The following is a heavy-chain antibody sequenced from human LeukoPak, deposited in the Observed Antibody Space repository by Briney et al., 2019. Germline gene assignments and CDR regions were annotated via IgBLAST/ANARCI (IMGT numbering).Heavy chain of an antibody. D-gene: IGHD3-10*01. Sequence: ASVKVSCKASGYTFIDYYIYWMRQAPGQGLEWIGWINPNNGGTNNAQKFQGKVTMTRDTSISTAYMELSRLRSDDTAVYYCARAPVITMVRGVIAPFDPWGQGTLVTVSS. V-gene: IGHV1-2*02. CDR2: INPNNGGT. CDR3: ARAPVITMVRGVIAPFDP. CDR1: GYTFIDYY. J-gene: IGHJ5*02.